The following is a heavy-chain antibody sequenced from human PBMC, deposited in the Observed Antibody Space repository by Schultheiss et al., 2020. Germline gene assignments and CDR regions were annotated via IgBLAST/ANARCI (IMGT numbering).Heavy chain of an antibody. CDR2: IYYSGST. Sequence: SETLSLTCTVSGGSISSYYWSWIRQPPGKGLEWIGYIYYSGSTNYNPSLKSRVTMSVDTSKNQFSLKLSSVTAADTAVYYCARGGEERDGMDVWGQGTTVTVS. V-gene: IGHV4-59*12. J-gene: IGHJ6*02. CDR1: GGSISSYY. D-gene: IGHD3-10*01. CDR3: ARGGEERDGMDV.